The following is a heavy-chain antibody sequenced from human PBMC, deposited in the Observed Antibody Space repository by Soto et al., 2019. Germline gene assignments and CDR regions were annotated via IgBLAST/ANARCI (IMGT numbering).Heavy chain of an antibody. CDR3: AREGPSERATISGWNYYYYGMDV. CDR2: ISAYNGNT. CDR1: GYTFTSYG. J-gene: IGHJ6*02. V-gene: IGHV1-18*01. Sequence: ASVKVSCKASGYTFTSYGISWVRQAPGQGLEWMGWISAYNGNTNYAQKLQGRVTMTTDTSTSTAYMELRSLRSAGTAVYYCAREGPSERATISGWNYYYYGMDVWGQGTTVTVSS. D-gene: IGHD6-19*01.